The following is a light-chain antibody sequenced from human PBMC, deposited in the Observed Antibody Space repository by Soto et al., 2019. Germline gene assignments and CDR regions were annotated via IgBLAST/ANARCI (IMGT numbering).Light chain of an antibody. CDR2: EDN. J-gene: IGLJ3*02. CDR1: SGSIASNY. CDR3: QSYDSDNQV. V-gene: IGLV6-57*01. Sequence: NFMLTQPHSVSASPGKTVTISCTRSSGSIASNYVQWYQQRPGSSPTTVIYEDNQRPSGVPDRFSGSIDSSSNSASLTISGLKTEDEADYYCQSYDSDNQVFGGGTQXTV.